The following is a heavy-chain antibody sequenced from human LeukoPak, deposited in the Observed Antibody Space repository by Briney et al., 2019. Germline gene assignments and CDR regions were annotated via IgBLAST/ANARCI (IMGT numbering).Heavy chain of an antibody. V-gene: IGHV3-15*01. J-gene: IGHJ4*02. CDR1: GFTFSNAW. D-gene: IGHD2-15*01. CDR2: IKSKTDGGTT. Sequence: PGGSLRLSCAASGFTFSNAWMSWVRQAPGKGLEWVGRIKSKTDGGTTDYAAPVEGRFTISRDDSKNTLYLQMNSLKTEDTAVYYCTTGYCSGGSCYQYYFDYWGQGTLVTVSS. CDR3: TTGYCSGGSCYQYYFDY.